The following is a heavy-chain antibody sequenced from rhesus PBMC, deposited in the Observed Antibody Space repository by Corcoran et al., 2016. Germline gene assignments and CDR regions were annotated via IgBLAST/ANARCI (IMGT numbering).Heavy chain of an antibody. V-gene: IGHV4-76*01. D-gene: IGHD5-24*01. CDR2: IYGSSGST. CDR1: GYSISSGYD. Sequence: QVQLQESGPGVVKPSETLSLTCAVSGYSISSGYDWSWIRQPPGKGLELIGYIYGSSGSTNYNPSLKNRGTISKDTSKNQFSLKLSSVTAADTAVYYCARDPGTVGDYWGQGVLVTVSS. CDR3: ARDPGTVGDY. J-gene: IGHJ4*01.